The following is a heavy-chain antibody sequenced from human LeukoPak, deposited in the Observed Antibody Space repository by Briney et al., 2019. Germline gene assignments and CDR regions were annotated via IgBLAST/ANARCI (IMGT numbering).Heavy chain of an antibody. V-gene: IGHV5-51*01. Sequence: GESLKISCKGSGYSFTSYWIGWVRQMPGKGLEWMGIIYPGDSDTRYSPSFQGQVTISADKSISTAYLQWSSLKASDTAMYYCARLGTVTMSLYYYYYGMDVWGQGTTVTVSS. CDR1: GYSFTSYW. J-gene: IGHJ6*02. D-gene: IGHD4-17*01. CDR2: IYPGDSDT. CDR3: ARLGTVTMSLYYYYYGMDV.